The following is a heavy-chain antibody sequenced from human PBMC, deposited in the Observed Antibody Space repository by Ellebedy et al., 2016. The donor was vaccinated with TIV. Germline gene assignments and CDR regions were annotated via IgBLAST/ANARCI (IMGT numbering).Heavy chain of an antibody. CDR3: ARDQHFAFDL. D-gene: IGHD2/OR15-2a*01. J-gene: IGHJ2*01. CDR1: GFPFSSYS. CDR2: ISRDGGAT. Sequence: GGSLRLSCAASGFPFSSYSMNWVRQAPGKGLEWLSYISRDGGATYYADSVKGRFTISRDNVKNSLFLQMNSLRDDDTAVYSCARDQHFAFDLWGRGTLVTVSS. V-gene: IGHV3-48*02.